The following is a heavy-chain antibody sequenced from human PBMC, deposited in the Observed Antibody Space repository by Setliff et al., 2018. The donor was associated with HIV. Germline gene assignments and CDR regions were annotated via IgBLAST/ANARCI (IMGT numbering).Heavy chain of an antibody. J-gene: IGHJ4*02. CDR3: ARGPPFAY. CDR1: GGSFIGSSFQ. CDR2: IAYSGTTMYF. Sequence: PSETLSLTCNVSGGSFIGSSFQSTWIRQAPGKGLEWIGDIAYSGTTMYFNYNPSLESQLSLSEDTSRHQFSLKLTSVTADDTGIYYCARGPPFAYWGQGLLVTVSS. V-gene: IGHV4-39*07.